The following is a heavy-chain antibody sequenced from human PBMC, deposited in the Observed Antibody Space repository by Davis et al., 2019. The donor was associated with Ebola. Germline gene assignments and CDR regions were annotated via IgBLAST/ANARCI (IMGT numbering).Heavy chain of an antibody. Sequence: ASVKVSCKASGYTFTSYAMHWVRQAPGQRLEWMGWINAGNGNTKYSQKFQGRVTITRDTSASTAYMELSSLRSEDTAVYYCARNYYDSSGYFLNYYYYYYMDVWGKGTTVTVSS. D-gene: IGHD3-22*01. CDR1: GYTFTSYA. J-gene: IGHJ6*03. CDR2: INAGNGNT. V-gene: IGHV1-3*01. CDR3: ARNYYDSSGYFLNYYYYYYMDV.